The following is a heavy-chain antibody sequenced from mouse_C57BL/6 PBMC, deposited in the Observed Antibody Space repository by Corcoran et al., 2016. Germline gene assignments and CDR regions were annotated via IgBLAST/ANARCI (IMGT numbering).Heavy chain of an antibody. V-gene: IGHV1-19*01. D-gene: IGHD4-1*01. CDR1: GYTFTDYY. J-gene: IGHJ2*01. Sequence: VQLQQSGAELARPGASVKMSCKASGYTFTDYYMNWVKQSHGKSLEWIGVINPYNGGTSYNQKFKGKATLTVDKSSSTAYMELNSLTAEDSAGYYCARWGTAGYFDYCGQGTTLTVSS. CDR3: ARWGTAGYFDY. CDR2: INPYNGGT.